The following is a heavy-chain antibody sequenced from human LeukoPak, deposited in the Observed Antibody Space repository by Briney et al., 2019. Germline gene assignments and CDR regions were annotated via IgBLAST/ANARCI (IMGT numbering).Heavy chain of an antibody. CDR1: GFTFSSCA. V-gene: IGHV3-23*01. J-gene: IGHJ6*02. CDR2: ISGSAGNT. D-gene: IGHD6-19*01. Sequence: GGSLRLSCAASGFTFSSCAMSWVRQAPGKGLEWVSTISGSAGNTYYADSVKGRFTISRDNSKNTLYLQMNSLRAEDTAVYYCAKGRSSGWSYYYGMDVWGQGTTVTVSS. CDR3: AKGRSSGWSYYYGMDV.